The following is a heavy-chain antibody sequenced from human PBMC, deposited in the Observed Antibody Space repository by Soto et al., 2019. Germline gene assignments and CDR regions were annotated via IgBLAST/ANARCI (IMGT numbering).Heavy chain of an antibody. J-gene: IGHJ6*02. V-gene: IGHV3-15*07. CDR2: IKSKTDGGTT. CDR3: TTDRQSGYTSVGVLRVRKKMGGMDV. CDR1: GFTFSNAW. D-gene: IGHD6-13*01. Sequence: GGSLRLSCAASGFTFSNAWMNWVRQAPGKGLEWVGRIKSKTDGGTTDYAAPVKGRFTISRDDSKNTLYLQMNSLKTEDTAVYYCTTDRQSGYTSVGVLRVRKKMGGMDVWGQGTTVTVSS.